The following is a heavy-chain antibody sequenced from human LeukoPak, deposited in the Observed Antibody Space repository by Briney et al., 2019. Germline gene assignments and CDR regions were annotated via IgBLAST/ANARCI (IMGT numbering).Heavy chain of an antibody. CDR3: ASLWYGH. J-gene: IGHJ5*02. V-gene: IGHV4-39*02. CDR2: INHSGST. Sequence: SETLSLTCTVSGGSISSSSYYWGWIRQPPGKGLEWIGEINHSGSTNYNPSLKSRVTISFDTSKNHFSLKLSSVTAADTAVYYCASLWYGHWGQGTLVTVSS. CDR1: GGSISSSSYY.